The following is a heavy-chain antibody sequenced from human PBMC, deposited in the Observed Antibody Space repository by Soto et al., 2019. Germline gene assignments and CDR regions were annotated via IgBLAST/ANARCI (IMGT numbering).Heavy chain of an antibody. V-gene: IGHV1-46*01. J-gene: IGHJ6*02. D-gene: IGHD2-15*01. CDR2: INPSGGST. CDR3: ARTEGYCSGGSCYPYYYYGMDV. CDR1: GYTFTSYY. Sequence: QVQLVQSGAEVKKPGASVKVSCKASGYTFTSYYMHWVRQAPGQGLEWMVIINPSGGSTSYAQKFQGRVTMTRDTSTSTVYMELSSLRSEDTAVYYCARTEGYCSGGSCYPYYYYGMDVWGQGTTVTVSS.